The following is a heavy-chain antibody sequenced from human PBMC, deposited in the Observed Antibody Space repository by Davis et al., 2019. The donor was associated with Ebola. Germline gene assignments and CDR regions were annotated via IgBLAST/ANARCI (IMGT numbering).Heavy chain of an antibody. Sequence: GASLKISCAASGFTSSSYGMHWVRQAPGKGLEWVAVIWYDGSNKYYPDSVKGRFTISRENAKNSLYLQMNSLRSDDTAVYYCARGYGSSDSRLFDYWGQGTVVTVSS. CDR1: GFTSSSYG. J-gene: IGHJ4*02. D-gene: IGHD3-22*01. V-gene: IGHV3-33*01. CDR3: ARGYGSSDSRLFDY. CDR2: IWYDGSNK.